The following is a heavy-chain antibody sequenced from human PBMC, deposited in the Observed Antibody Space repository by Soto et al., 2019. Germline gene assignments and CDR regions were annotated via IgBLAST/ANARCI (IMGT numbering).Heavy chain of an antibody. J-gene: IGHJ5*02. Sequence: GGSLRVSWVASTFTLNTYSLNWVRQAPGKGLEWVSSITSSSTFIYYADSVKGRFTISRDNAKNSLYLQMNSLRAEDTAVYYCAREPVLWFGELRTHNWFDPWGQGTLVTVSS. V-gene: IGHV3-21*01. CDR2: ITSSSTFI. CDR3: AREPVLWFGELRTHNWFDP. CDR1: TFTLNTYS. D-gene: IGHD3-10*01.